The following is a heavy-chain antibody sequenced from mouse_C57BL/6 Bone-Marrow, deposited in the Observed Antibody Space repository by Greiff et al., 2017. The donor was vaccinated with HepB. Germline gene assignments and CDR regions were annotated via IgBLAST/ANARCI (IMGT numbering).Heavy chain of an antibody. D-gene: IGHD1-1*01. Sequence: VKLMESGAELARPGASVKLSCKASGYTFTSYGISWVKQRTGQGLEWIGEIYPRSGNTYYNEKFKGKATLTADKSSSTAYMELRSLTSEDSAVYFCARKGATVVSYWYFDVWGTGTTVTVSS. J-gene: IGHJ1*03. CDR1: GYTFTSYG. V-gene: IGHV1-81*01. CDR2: IYPRSGNT. CDR3: ARKGATVVSYWYFDV.